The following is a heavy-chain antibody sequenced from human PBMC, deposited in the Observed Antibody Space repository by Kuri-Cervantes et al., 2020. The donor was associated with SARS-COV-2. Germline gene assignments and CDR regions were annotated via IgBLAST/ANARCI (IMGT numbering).Heavy chain of an antibody. V-gene: IGHV4-38-2*01. J-gene: IGHJ4*02. CDR2: IYHSGST. D-gene: IGHD3-22*01. CDR1: GYSISSGYY. CDR3: ARVIVGASDY. Sequence: SETLSLTCAVSGYSISSGYYWGWIRQPPGKGLEWIGSIYHSGSTYYNPSLKSRVTISVDTSKNQFSLKLSSVTAAGTAVYYCARVIVGASDYWGQGTLVTVSS.